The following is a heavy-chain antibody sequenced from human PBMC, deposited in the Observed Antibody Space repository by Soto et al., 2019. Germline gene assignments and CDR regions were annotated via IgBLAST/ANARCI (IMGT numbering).Heavy chain of an antibody. Sequence: SVKVSCKASGGTFSSYAISWVRQAPGQGLEWMGGIIPIFGTANYAQKFQGRVTITADESTSTAYMELSSLRSEDTAVYYCARDGSKRGYCSSNSCYKGGRGRNWFDPWGQGTLVTVSS. CDR2: IIPIFGTA. D-gene: IGHD2-2*02. V-gene: IGHV1-69*13. J-gene: IGHJ5*02. CDR1: GGTFSSYA. CDR3: ARDGSKRGYCSSNSCYKGGRGRNWFDP.